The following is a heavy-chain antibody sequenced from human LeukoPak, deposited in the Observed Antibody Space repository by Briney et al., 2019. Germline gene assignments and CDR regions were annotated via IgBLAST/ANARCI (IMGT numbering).Heavy chain of an antibody. CDR3: ARLENGYQYYYYYYMDV. CDR1: GGSISSSSYY. Sequence: PSETLSLTCTVSGGSISSSSYYWGWIRQPPGKGLEWIGSIYYSGSTYYNPSLKSRVTISVDTSKNQFSLKLSSVTAADTAVYYCARLENGYQYYYYYYMDVWGKGTTVTISS. J-gene: IGHJ6*03. D-gene: IGHD6-13*01. CDR2: IYYSGST. V-gene: IGHV4-39*01.